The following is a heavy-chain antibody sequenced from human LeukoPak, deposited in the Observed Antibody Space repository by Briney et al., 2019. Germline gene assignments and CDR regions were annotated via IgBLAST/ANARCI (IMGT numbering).Heavy chain of an antibody. V-gene: IGHV1-46*01. J-gene: IGHJ4*02. Sequence: ASVKVSCKASAYTFTSYYMHWVRQAPGQGLEWMXIINPSGGSTXXAQKXXGXVTMTRDTSTSTVYMELSSLRSEDTAVYYCAKGGKWDVTPFDYWGQGTLVTVSS. D-gene: IGHD1-26*01. CDR2: INPSGGST. CDR1: AYTFTSYY. CDR3: AKGGKWDVTPFDY.